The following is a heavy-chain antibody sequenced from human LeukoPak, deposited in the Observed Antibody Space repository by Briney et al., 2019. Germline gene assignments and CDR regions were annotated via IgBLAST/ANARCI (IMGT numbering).Heavy chain of an antibody. V-gene: IGHV1-2*02. D-gene: IGHD2-15*01. J-gene: IGHJ4*02. CDR3: ASEAYCSGSRCSVQRVAS. Sequence: ASVKVSCKASGYTFTAYYMHWGRQAPGQGLEWMGWIDSKNGDTKYAQKFQSRLTITRDTSIGIAYMELRSIISDDTAIYYWASEAYCSGSRCSVQRVASWGQGTPVTVS. CDR2: IDSKNGDT. CDR1: GYTFTAYY.